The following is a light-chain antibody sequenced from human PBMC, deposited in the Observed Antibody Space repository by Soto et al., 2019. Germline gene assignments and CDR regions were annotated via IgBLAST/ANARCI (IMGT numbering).Light chain of an antibody. CDR1: SSDVGGYNS. CDR3: SSYADINNLV. CDR2: DVA. Sequence: QSALTQPHSASGSPGPSVTISCTGTSSDVGGYNSVSWYQQHPGKAPKLIIFDVAKRPAGIPDRFSGSKSGNTASLTVSGLQPEDEADYFCSSYADINNLVFGTGTKLTVL. V-gene: IGLV2-8*01. J-gene: IGLJ1*01.